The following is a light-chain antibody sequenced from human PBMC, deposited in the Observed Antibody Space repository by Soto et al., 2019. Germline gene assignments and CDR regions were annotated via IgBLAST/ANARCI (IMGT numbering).Light chain of an antibody. V-gene: IGKV3-11*01. CDR1: QSVSIH. J-gene: IGKJ5*01. Sequence: TQSPSTLPASVGDRVTITCRASQSVSIHLAWYQQKPGQAPRLLIYDASNRATGIPARFSGSGSGTDFTLTINSLEPEDFAVYYCQQRSNWPSITFGQGTRLENK. CDR2: DAS. CDR3: QQRSNWPSIT.